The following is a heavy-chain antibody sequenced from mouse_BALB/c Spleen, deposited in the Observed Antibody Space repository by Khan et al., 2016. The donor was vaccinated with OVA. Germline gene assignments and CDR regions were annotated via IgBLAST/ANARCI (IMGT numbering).Heavy chain of an antibody. CDR1: GFSLANYS. V-gene: IGHV2-2*02. CDR2: IWSAGST. CDR3: ARRGYDYGRGALFAY. J-gene: IGHJ3*01. D-gene: IGHD2-4*01. Sequence: QMQLQQSGPGLVQPSQSLSITCTVSGFSLANYSVHWVRQSPGKGLEWLGVIWSAGSTDYNAAFISRLTISKDNSRSQVFFKVNSLQPNDTAIYYCARRGYDYGRGALFAYWDQGTLVTVSA.